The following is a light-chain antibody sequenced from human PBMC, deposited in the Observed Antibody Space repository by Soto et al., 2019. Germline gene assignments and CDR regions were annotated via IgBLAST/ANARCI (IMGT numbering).Light chain of an antibody. CDR3: QSYDRSLSGVV. V-gene: IGLV1-40*01. Sequence: QSVLTQPPSVSGAPGQRVTISCTGSSSNIGAGYDVHWYQQLPETAPKLLIYGNTNRPSGVPDRFSGSKSDTSASLAITRLQAEEEADYYCQSYDRSLSGVVFGGGTKVTVL. CDR2: GNT. CDR1: SSNIGAGYD. J-gene: IGLJ2*01.